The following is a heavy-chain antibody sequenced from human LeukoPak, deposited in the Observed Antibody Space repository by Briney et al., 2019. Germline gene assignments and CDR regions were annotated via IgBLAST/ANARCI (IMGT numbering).Heavy chain of an antibody. V-gene: IGHV4-4*07. D-gene: IGHD1-7*01. Sequence: SETLSPTYTVSGGSISSYYWSWIRQPAGKGLEWIGRIYTSGSTNYNPSLKSRVTMSVDTSKNQFSLKLSSVTAADTAVYYCARDRPVTVELYYYYYMDVWGKGTAVTVSS. J-gene: IGHJ6*03. CDR3: ARDRPVTVELYYYYYMDV. CDR2: IYTSGST. CDR1: GGSISSYY.